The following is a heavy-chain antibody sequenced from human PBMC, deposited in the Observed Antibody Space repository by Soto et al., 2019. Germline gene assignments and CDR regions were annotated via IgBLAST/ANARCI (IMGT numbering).Heavy chain of an antibody. CDR3: ARGGLGKTHYYGMDV. Sequence: ASVKVSCNASGYTFTSYDINWVRQATGQGLEWMGWMNPNSGNTGYAQKFQGRVTMTRNTSISTAYMELSSLRSEDTAVYYCARGGLGKTHYYGMDVWGRGTTVTVSS. CDR1: GYTFTSYD. J-gene: IGHJ6*02. D-gene: IGHD3-16*01. V-gene: IGHV1-8*01. CDR2: MNPNSGNT.